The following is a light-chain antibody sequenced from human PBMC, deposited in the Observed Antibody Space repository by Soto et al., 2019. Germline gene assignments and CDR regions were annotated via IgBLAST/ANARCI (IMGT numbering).Light chain of an antibody. J-gene: IGKJ5*01. CDR1: QSVRSH. CDR2: DAS. V-gene: IGKV3-11*01. Sequence: DIVLTQSPSTLSLSPGETATLSCRASQSVRSHLAWYQQRPGQPPRLLIYDASYRATGVPLRFSGSGSGTDFTLTISSLQPEDFATYYCQQLNSYPLTFGGGTRLEIK. CDR3: QQLNSYPLT.